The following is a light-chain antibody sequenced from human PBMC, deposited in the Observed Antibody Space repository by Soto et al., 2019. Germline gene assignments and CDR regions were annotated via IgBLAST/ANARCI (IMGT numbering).Light chain of an antibody. J-gene: IGKJ1*01. Sequence: DIQMTQSPSTLSASVGDRVIITCRASQSIRSWVAWYQQKPGKAPKLMIYDASSLESGVPSRFSGSGSGTEFTLTISSLQPDDFATYYCQQYNSYSRTFGQGTKVDI. CDR2: DAS. V-gene: IGKV1-5*01. CDR3: QQYNSYSRT. CDR1: QSIRSW.